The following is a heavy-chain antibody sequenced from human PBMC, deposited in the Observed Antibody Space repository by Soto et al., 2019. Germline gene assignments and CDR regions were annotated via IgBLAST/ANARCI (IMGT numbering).Heavy chain of an antibody. CDR2: IDPSDSYT. D-gene: IGHD6-13*01. Sequence: GESLKISCKGSGYSFTSCWIRWVRQMPGKCLEWVGRIDPSDSYTNYSPSFQGHVTISAYEAISTAYLQCSSLQASDTAMDYCAGEIAPPGTYNCFDQWGQGNLLMVTS. V-gene: IGHV5-10-1*01. J-gene: IGHJ5*02. CDR3: AGEIAPPGTYNCFDQ. CDR1: GYSFTSCW.